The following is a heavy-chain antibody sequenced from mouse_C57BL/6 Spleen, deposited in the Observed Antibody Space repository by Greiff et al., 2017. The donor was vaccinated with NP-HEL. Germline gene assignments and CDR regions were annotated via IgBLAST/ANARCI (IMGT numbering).Heavy chain of an antibody. V-gene: IGHV2-2*01. Sequence: VKLMESGPGLVQPSQSLSITCTVSGFSLTSYGVHWVRQSPGKGLEWLGVIWSGGSTDYNAAFISRLSISKDNSKSQVFFKMNSLQADDTAIYYCARNGLGPFAYWGQGTLVTVSA. CDR2: IWSGGST. CDR1: GFSLTSYG. CDR3: ARNGLGPFAY. J-gene: IGHJ3*01. D-gene: IGHD3-3*01.